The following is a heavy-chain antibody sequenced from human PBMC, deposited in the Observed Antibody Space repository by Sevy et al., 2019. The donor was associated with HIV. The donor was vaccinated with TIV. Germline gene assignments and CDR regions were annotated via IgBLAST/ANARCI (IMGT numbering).Heavy chain of an antibody. V-gene: IGHV3-7*01. J-gene: IGHJ5*02. CDR2: IKQDGSEK. Sequence: GGSLRLSCAASGFTFSSYWMSWVRQAPGKGLEWVANIKQDGSEKYYVDSVKGRFTISRDNAKNSLYLQMNSLRAEDTAVYYCAGFWSGYYPWFDPWGQGTLVTVSS. CDR1: GFTFSSYW. CDR3: AGFWSGYYPWFDP. D-gene: IGHD3-3*01.